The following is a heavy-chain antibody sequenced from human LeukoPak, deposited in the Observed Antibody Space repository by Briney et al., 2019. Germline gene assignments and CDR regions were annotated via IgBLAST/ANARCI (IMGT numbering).Heavy chain of an antibody. CDR2: IYYRGST. Sequence: SETLSLTCNVSGGSLTSTTNYWGWIRQPPGRGLEWIGNIYYRGSTYYNPSLKSRVTISLDTSKNQFSLKLSSVTAADTAVYYCASNVLLVTGSGDFCGQGTLVTVSS. V-gene: IGHV4-39*07. CDR3: ASNVLLVTGSGDF. J-gene: IGHJ4*02. CDR1: GGSLTSTTNY. D-gene: IGHD2-21*02.